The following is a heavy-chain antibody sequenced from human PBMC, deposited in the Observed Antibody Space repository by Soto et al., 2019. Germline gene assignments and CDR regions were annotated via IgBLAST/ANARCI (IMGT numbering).Heavy chain of an antibody. CDR2: IRSKAYGGTT. V-gene: IGHV3-49*03. D-gene: IGHD5-18*01. CDR1: GFTFGDYA. Sequence: PGGSLRLSCTASGFTFGDYAMSWFRQAPGKGLEWVGFIRSKAYGGTTEYAASVKGRFTISRDDSKSIAYLQMNSLKTEDTAVYYCTRDTAKYYYYYGMDVWGQGTTVTVSS. CDR3: TRDTAKYYYYYGMDV. J-gene: IGHJ6*02.